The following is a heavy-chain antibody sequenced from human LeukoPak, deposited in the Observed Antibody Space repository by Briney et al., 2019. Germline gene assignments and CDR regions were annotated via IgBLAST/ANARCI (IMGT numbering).Heavy chain of an antibody. V-gene: IGHV1-8*03. CDR1: GYTFTSYD. Sequence: ASVKVSCKASGYTFTSYDINWVRQATGQGLEWMGWMNPNSGNTGYAQKFQGRVTITRNTSISTAYMELSSLRSEDTAVYYRARGLGPYYYDSSGYYGAFDIWGQGTMVTVSS. J-gene: IGHJ3*02. CDR3: ARGLGPYYYDSSGYYGAFDI. D-gene: IGHD3-22*01. CDR2: MNPNSGNT.